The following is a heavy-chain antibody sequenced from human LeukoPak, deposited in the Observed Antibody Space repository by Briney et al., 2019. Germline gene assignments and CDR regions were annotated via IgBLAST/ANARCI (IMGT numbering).Heavy chain of an antibody. CDR3: ARDPTPGRYSGYVPYFDY. CDR1: GYTFTGFY. Sequence: ASVKVSCKTSGYTFTGFYIHWVRQAPGQGLEWMGIINPSGDYTNYAQKFQGRVTITADESTSTAYMELSSLRSEDTAVYYCARDPTPGRYSGYVPYFDYWGQGTLVTVSS. CDR2: INPSGDYT. V-gene: IGHV1-46*01. J-gene: IGHJ4*02. D-gene: IGHD5-12*01.